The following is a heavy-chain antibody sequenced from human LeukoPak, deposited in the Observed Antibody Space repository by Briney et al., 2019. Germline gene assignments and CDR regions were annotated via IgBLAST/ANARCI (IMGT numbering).Heavy chain of an antibody. D-gene: IGHD3-9*01. CDR1: GFIFSNFG. J-gene: IGHJ1*01. CDR2: IKSKTDGGTT. Sequence: GGSLRLSCAASGFIFSNFGMSWVRQAPGKGLEWVGRIKSKTDGGTTDYAAPVKGRFTISRDDSKNTLYLQMNSLKTEDTAVYYCTTDPYPLRYFDWHQYFQHWGQGTLVTVSS. V-gene: IGHV3-15*01. CDR3: TTDPYPLRYFDWHQYFQH.